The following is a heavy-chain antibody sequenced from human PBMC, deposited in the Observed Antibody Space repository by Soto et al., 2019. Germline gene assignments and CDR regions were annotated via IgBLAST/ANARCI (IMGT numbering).Heavy chain of an antibody. CDR3: ARDTGTYPYYFDS. CDR2: IHHSGST. V-gene: IGHV4-30-4*01. J-gene: IGHJ4*02. CDR1: GGSISSGQNF. Sequence: PSETLSLTCTVSGGSISSGQNFWNWIRQSPGKGLEWIGYIHHSGSTYYNPSLKSRLTISVDTSKNQISLKLNSVTAADTAVYYCARDTGTYPYYFDSWGQATLVTVSS. D-gene: IGHD1-26*01.